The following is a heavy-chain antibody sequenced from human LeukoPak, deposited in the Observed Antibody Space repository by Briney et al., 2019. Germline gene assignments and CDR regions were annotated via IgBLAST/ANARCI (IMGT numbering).Heavy chain of an antibody. CDR1: GDSVSSNSAA. D-gene: IGHD3-22*01. CDR2: TYYRSKWYN. J-gene: IGHJ4*02. Sequence: SQTLSLTCAICGDSVSSNSAAWNWIRQSPSRGLEWLGRTYYRSKWYNDYAVSVKSRITINPDTSKNQFSLQLNSVTPKDTAVYYCARVSYYYDSSGYYYYFDYWGQGTLVTVSS. CDR3: ARVSYYYDSSGYYYYFDY. V-gene: IGHV6-1*01.